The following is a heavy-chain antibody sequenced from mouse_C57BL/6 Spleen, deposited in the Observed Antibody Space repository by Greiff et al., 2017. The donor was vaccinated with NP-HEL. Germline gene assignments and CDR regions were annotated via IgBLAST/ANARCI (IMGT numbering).Heavy chain of an antibody. CDR3: ARPYDGYLSFAY. D-gene: IGHD2-3*01. J-gene: IGHJ3*01. CDR2: IWSGGST. Sequence: VKLMESGPGLVQPSQSLSITCTVSGFSLTSYGVHWVRQSPGKGLEWLGVIWSGGSTDYNAAFISRLSISKDNSKSQVFFKMNSLQADDTAIYYCARPYDGYLSFAYWGQGTLVTVSA. V-gene: IGHV2-2*01. CDR1: GFSLTSYG.